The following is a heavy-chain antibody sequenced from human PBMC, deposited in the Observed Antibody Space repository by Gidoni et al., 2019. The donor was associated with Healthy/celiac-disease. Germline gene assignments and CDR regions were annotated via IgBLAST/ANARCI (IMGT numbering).Heavy chain of an antibody. CDR2: IYYRGST. D-gene: IGHD6-6*01. CDR1: GGAISRYY. CDR3: ARLSLRRAARYYYYGMDV. V-gene: IGHV4-59*08. Sequence: QVQLQESGPGLVKPSETLSLTCPVSGGAISRYYWSWLRQPPGKGLEWIGYIYYRGSTNYNPSLKSRVTISVDTSKNQFSLKLSSVTAADTAVYYCARLSLRRAARYYYYGMDVWGQGTTVTVSS. J-gene: IGHJ6*02.